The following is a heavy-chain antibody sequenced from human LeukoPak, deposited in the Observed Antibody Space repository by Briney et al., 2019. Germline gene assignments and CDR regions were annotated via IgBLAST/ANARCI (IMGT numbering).Heavy chain of an antibody. CDR3: ARDRGYSTFDY. D-gene: IGHD4-23*01. CDR1: AFTVSNYW. V-gene: IGHV3-7*01. J-gene: IGHJ4*02. CDR2: IKEDGSEI. Sequence: GGSLRLSRAASAFTVSNYWMSWVGQAPGKGLEWVANIKEDGSEINYVDSVKGRFTISRDNAKNSLYLQMNSLRVDDTAVYYCARDRGYSTFDYWGQGTLVTVSS.